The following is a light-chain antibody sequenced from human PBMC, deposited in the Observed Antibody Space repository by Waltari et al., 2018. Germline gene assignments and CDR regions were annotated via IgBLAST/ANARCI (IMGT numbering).Light chain of an antibody. CDR2: KVS. CDR3: MQGIHWPFT. Sequence: AVLTQSPLSLPVTLVPTDSISCRSSQSLVYTDGNTYLSWFQQRPGQSPRRLISKVSNRDSGVPDRFSGSGSGTDFTLKISGVEAEDIGIYYCMQGIHWPFTFGPGTKVDIK. V-gene: IGKV2-30*01. CDR1: QSLVYTDGNTY. J-gene: IGKJ3*01.